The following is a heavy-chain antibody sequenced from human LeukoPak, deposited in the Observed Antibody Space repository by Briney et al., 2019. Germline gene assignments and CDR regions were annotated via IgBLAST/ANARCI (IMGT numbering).Heavy chain of an antibody. V-gene: IGHV3-30-3*01. CDR1: GFTFSSYN. J-gene: IGHJ3*02. CDR3: GRDTVGYGGAFDI. CDR2: ISYDGSNK. D-gene: IGHD5-18*01. Sequence: PGGSLRLSCVASGFTFSSYNMHWVRQAPGKGLEWVAVISYDGSNKYYADSVKGRSTISGDNSKNTLYLQVNSLRPEDTAVYYCGRDTVGYGGAFDIWGQGTMVTVSS.